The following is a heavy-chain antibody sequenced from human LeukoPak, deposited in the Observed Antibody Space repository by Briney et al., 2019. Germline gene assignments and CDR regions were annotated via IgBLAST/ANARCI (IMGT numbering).Heavy chain of an antibody. CDR3: ATLETVAPEPFDY. Sequence: PGGSLRLSCAASGSTFSSYSMNWVRRAPGKGLEWVSSISSESSHILYGDSVKGRFTISRDNAKNSLYLQMSSLRAEDTAVYYCATLETVAPEPFDYWGQGTLVTVSS. CDR2: ISSESSHI. J-gene: IGHJ4*02. D-gene: IGHD5-12*01. V-gene: IGHV3-21*01. CDR1: GSTFSSYS.